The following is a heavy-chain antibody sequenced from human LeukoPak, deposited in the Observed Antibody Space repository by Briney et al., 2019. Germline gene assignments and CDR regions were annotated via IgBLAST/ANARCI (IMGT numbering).Heavy chain of an antibody. Sequence: ASVKVSCKASGYTFTGYYMHWVRQAPGQGLEWMGWINPNSGGTNYAQKLQGRVTMTTDTSTSTAYMELRSLRSDDTAVYYCARVVAPRVYYYYYMDVWGKGTTVTVSS. CDR2: INPNSGGT. CDR3: ARVVAPRVYYYYYMDV. J-gene: IGHJ6*03. CDR1: GYTFTGYY. D-gene: IGHD2-15*01. V-gene: IGHV1-2*02.